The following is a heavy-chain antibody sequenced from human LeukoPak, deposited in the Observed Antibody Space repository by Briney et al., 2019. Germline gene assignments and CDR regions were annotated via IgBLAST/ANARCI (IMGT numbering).Heavy chain of an antibody. J-gene: IGHJ4*02. D-gene: IGHD1-26*01. V-gene: IGHV4-4*07. Sequence: SETLSLTCRVSGGSIGSYYWSWIRQPAGKRLEWIGRVYSSGITNYNPSLKSRVTMSVDTSKNQFSLKLNSVTAADTAFYYCARVRSGSYYFDYWGQGTLVTVSS. CDR3: ARVRSGSYYFDY. CDR2: VYSSGIT. CDR1: GGSIGSYY.